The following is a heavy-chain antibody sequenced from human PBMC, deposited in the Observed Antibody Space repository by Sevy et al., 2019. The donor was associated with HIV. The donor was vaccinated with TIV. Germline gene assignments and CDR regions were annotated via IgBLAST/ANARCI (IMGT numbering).Heavy chain of an antibody. CDR2: IKQGGSEK. Sequence: GGSLRLSCAASGFTFSNYWMSWVRQAPGKGLEWVANIKQGGSEKYYVDSVKDRFTISRDNAKNSLYLQMNSLRVEDTAVYYCARGGDDGAFDIWGQGTMVTVSS. CDR1: GFTFSNYW. V-gene: IGHV3-7*01. CDR3: ARGGDDGAFDI. J-gene: IGHJ3*02. D-gene: IGHD2-21*02.